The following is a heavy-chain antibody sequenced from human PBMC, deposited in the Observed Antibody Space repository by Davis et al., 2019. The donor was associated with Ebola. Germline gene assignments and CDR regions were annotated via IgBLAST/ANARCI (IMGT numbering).Heavy chain of an antibody. CDR1: GFTFDDYA. CDR2: ISWNSGSI. Sequence: SLKISCAASGFTFDDYAMHWVRQAPGKGLEWVSGISWNSGSIGYADSVKGRFTISRDNAKNSLYLQMNSLRAEDTAVYYCARRLQAARLRMKPYYYYGMDVWGQGTTVTVSS. CDR3: ARRLQAARLRMKPYYYYGMDV. V-gene: IGHV3-9*01. J-gene: IGHJ6*02. D-gene: IGHD6-6*01.